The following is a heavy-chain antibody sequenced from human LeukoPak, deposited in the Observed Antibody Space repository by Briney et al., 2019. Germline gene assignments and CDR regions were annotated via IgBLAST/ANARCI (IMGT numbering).Heavy chain of an antibody. V-gene: IGHV4-4*09. CDR3: ARRDSSWAYFDS. D-gene: IGHD6-13*01. J-gene: IGHJ4*02. Sequence: SETLSLTCTVSGDSISSYFWSWIRQPPGKGLEWLGYIPSSGSAYYNPSLTSRVTISVDTSKNQVSLKLSSVTAADTAVYYCARRDSSWAYFDSWGQGTLVTVSS. CDR1: GDSISSYF. CDR2: IPSSGSA.